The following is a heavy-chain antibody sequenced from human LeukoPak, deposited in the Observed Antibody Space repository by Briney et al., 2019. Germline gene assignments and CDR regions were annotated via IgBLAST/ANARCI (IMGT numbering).Heavy chain of an antibody. D-gene: IGHD3-22*01. V-gene: IGHV1-69*13. CDR2: IIPIFGTA. Sequence: GASVKVSCKASGGTFSSYAISWVRQAPGQGLEWMGGIIPIFGTANYAQKFQGRVTITADEYTSTAYMELSSLRFEDTAVYYCARDRYDSSGYYVDYWGQGTLVTVSS. CDR3: ARDRYDSSGYYVDY. J-gene: IGHJ4*02. CDR1: GGTFSSYA.